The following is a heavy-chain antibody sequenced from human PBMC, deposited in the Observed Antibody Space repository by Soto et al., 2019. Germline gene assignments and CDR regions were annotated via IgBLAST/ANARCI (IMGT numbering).Heavy chain of an antibody. CDR2: ISSTSSYI. V-gene: IGHV3-21*01. J-gene: IGHJ4*02. CDR3: ARDFYSGPLGFDY. Sequence: GSLRLSCAASGFTFSSYSMSWVRQAPGKGLEWFSSISSTSSYIYYADSVKGRFTISRDNAKSSLYLQMYSLRAEDTAVYYCARDFYSGPLGFDYWGQGTLVTVSS. D-gene: IGHD5-12*01. CDR1: GFTFSSYS.